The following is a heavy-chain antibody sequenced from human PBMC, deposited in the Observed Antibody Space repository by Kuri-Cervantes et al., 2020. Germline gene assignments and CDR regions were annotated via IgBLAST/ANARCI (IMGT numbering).Heavy chain of an antibody. CDR3: AKVFRGYYGSGGPFDY. D-gene: IGHD3-10*01. CDR2: VNGSDNST. CDR1: GFTFSSYA. V-gene: IGHV3-23*01. Sequence: GESLKISCAASGFTFSSYAMSWVRQAPGKGLEWVSSVNGSDNSTYYADSVKGRFTISRDNSKNGLYLQMNSLRAEDTAVYYCAKVFRGYYGSGGPFDYWGQGTLVTVSS. J-gene: IGHJ4*02.